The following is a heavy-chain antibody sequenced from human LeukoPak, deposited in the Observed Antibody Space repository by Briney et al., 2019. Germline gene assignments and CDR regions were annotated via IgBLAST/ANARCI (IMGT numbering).Heavy chain of an antibody. CDR2: IKQDGSET. D-gene: IGHD6-13*01. CDR3: AGGSGWLIHH. V-gene: IGHV3-7*01. CDR1: GFTFSSYW. Sequence: PGGSLRLSCAASGFTFSSYWMNWVRHPPGKGLEWVAGIKQDGSETLYVDSVRGRFTISRDNAQNSLHLQMNSLRTEDTAVYYCAGGSGWLIHHWGQGTLVAVSS. J-gene: IGHJ1*01.